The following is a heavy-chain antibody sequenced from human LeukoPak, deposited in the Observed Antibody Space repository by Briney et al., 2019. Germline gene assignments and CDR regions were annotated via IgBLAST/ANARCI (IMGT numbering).Heavy chain of an antibody. CDR1: GFTFTNYG. CDR3: ARGGRHYYTWENNPPAY. CDR2: IGAYNGNT. V-gene: IGHV1-18*01. D-gene: IGHD3-10*01. J-gene: IGHJ4*02. Sequence: GASVKVSCKGSGFTFTNYGISWVRQAPGQGLEWMGWIGAYNGNTNYVQKLQGRVTLTTDTSTTTAYMELRSLRSDDTAVYYCARGGRHYYTWENNPPAYWGQRTLVTVSS.